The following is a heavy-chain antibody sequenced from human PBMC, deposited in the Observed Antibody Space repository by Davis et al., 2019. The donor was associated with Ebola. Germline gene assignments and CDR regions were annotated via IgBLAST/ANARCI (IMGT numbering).Heavy chain of an antibody. J-gene: IGHJ4*02. CDR2: ISYDGSNK. V-gene: IGHV3-30*03. CDR1: GFTFSSYG. Sequence: GESLKISCAASGFTFSSYGMHWVRQAPGKGLEWVAVISYDGSNKYYADSVKGRFTISRDNSKNTLYLQMNSLRAEDTAVYYCARDVMDTRIAAAGTIDYWGQGTLVTVSS. D-gene: IGHD6-13*01. CDR3: ARDVMDTRIAAAGTIDY.